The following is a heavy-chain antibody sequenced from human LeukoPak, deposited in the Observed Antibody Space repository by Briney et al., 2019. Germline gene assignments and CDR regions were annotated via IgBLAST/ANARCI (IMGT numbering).Heavy chain of an antibody. J-gene: IGHJ1*01. D-gene: IGHD3-22*01. CDR1: GFTFSSYE. V-gene: IGHV3-48*03. CDR2: ISSSGSTI. CDR3: AIMHGYYDGSGYWVQ. Sequence: GGSLRLSCAASGFTFSSYEMNWVRQAPGKGLEWVSYISSSGSTIYYADSVKGRFTISRDNAKNSLYLQMNSLRDEDTALYYCAIMHGYYDGSGYWVQWGQGTLVTVSS.